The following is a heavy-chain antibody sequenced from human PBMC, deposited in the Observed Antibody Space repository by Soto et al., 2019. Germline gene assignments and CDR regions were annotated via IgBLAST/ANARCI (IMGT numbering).Heavy chain of an antibody. CDR2: IKQDGSEK. CDR3: ARKSGRVLWGYYYYYMDV. CDR1: GFTFSSYW. J-gene: IGHJ6*03. V-gene: IGHV3-7*01. D-gene: IGHD3-10*01. Sequence: PGGSLRLSCAASGFTFSSYWMSWVRQAPGKGLEWVANIKQDGSEKYYVDSVKGRFTISRDNAKNSLYLQMNSLRAEDTAVYYCARKSGRVLWGYYYYYMDVWGKGTTVTVSS.